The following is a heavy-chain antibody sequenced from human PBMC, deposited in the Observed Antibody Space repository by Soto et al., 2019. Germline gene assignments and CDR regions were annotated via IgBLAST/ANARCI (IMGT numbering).Heavy chain of an antibody. CDR3: AREVAKGGYYYYGMDV. CDR1: GGTFSSYA. V-gene: IGHV1-69*06. J-gene: IGHJ6*02. CDR2: IIPIFGTA. D-gene: IGHD2-15*01. Sequence: ASVKVSCKASGGTFSSYAISWVRQAPGQGLEWMGGIIPIFGTANYAQKFQGRVTITVDKSTSTAYMELSSLRSEDTAVYYCAREVAKGGYYYYGMDVWGQGTTVTVSS.